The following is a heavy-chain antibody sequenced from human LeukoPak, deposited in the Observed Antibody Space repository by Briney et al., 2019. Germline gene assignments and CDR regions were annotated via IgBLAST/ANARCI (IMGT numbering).Heavy chain of an antibody. J-gene: IGHJ4*02. CDR1: GFIFSRNN. V-gene: IGHV3-48*02. CDR2: ISSSGTTI. Sequence: PGRSLRLSCAASGFIFSRNNMNWVRQAPGKGLEWVSYISSSGTTIYYADSVKGRFTISRDNAKNSLYLQMNSLRDEDTAVYYCACARTGGAYLDYWGQGTLVTVSS. D-gene: IGHD1-1*01. CDR3: ACARTGGAYLDY.